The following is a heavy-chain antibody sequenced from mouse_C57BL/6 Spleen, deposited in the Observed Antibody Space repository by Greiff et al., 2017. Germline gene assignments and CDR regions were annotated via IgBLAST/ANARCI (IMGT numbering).Heavy chain of an antibody. Sequence: EVQLQESGPGLVKPSQSLSLTCSVTGYSITSGYYWNWIRQFPGNKLEWMGYISYDGSNNYNPSLKNRISITRDSSKNQFFLKLNSVTTEDTAPYYYARGGLITTVVATGNWYFDVWGTGTTVTVSS. D-gene: IGHD1-1*01. CDR3: ARGGLITTVVATGNWYFDV. J-gene: IGHJ1*03. CDR2: ISYDGSN. V-gene: IGHV3-6*01. CDR1: GYSITSGYY.